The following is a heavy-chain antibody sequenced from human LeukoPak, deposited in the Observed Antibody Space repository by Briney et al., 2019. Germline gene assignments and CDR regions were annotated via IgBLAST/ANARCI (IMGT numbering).Heavy chain of an antibody. D-gene: IGHD6-19*01. Sequence: PSETLSLTCTVSGGSLSSSYWSWIRQPPGRGLEWIGYIYYSGSTNYNTSLKSRVTMSVDPSQNQFSLKVSSVTAADTAVYFCAREVAVAGNNWFDPWGQGILVTVSS. J-gene: IGHJ5*02. CDR1: GGSLSSSY. CDR2: IYYSGST. V-gene: IGHV4-59*01. CDR3: AREVAVAGNNWFDP.